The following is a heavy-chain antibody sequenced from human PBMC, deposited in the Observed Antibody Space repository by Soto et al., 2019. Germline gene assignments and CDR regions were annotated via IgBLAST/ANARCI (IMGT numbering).Heavy chain of an antibody. V-gene: IGHV1-3*01. Sequence: GASVKVSCKASGYTFTIYAMHWVRQAPGQRLEWMGWINAGNGNTKYSQKFQGRVTITRDTSASTAYMELSSLRSEDTAVYYCARDQSGSGDYDYWGQGTPVTVSS. CDR2: INAGNGNT. J-gene: IGHJ4*02. CDR1: GYTFTIYA. CDR3: ARDQSGSGDYDY. D-gene: IGHD4-17*01.